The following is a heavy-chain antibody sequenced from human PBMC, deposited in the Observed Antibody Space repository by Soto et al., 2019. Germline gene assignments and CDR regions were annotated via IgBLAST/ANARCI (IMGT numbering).Heavy chain of an antibody. V-gene: IGHV4-4*02. CDR2: VYHTGTT. D-gene: IGHD2-15*01. J-gene: IGHJ3*02. Sequence: SETLSLTCDVSGDSISSINWWIWVRQPPGKGLQWIGEVYHTGTTNYNPSLKSRVTISVDKSQNHFSLNVTSVTAADTAVYYCARAYSDAFDIWGQGTMVTVSS. CDR1: GDSISSINW. CDR3: ARAYSDAFDI.